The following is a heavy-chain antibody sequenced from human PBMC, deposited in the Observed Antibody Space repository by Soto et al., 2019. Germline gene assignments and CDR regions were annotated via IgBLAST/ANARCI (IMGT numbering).Heavy chain of an antibody. J-gene: IGHJ4*02. Sequence: SETLSLTCTVSGGSISSSSYYWGWIRQPPGKGLEWIGSIYYSGSTYYNPSLKSRVTISVDTSKNQFSLKLSSVTAADTAVYYCARLGAAMVLFYIGLWGQGTLVTVSS. CDR2: IYYSGST. V-gene: IGHV4-39*01. CDR1: GGSISSSSYY. D-gene: IGHD5-18*01. CDR3: ARLGAAMVLFYIGL.